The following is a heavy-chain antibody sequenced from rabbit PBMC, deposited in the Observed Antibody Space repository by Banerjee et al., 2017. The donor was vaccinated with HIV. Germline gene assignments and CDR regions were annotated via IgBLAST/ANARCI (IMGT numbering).Heavy chain of an antibody. D-gene: IGHD7-1*01. CDR2: INTGSGSA. V-gene: IGHV1S40*01. CDR1: SYV. Sequence: SYVMCWVRQAPGKGLEWIGCINTGSGSAYYANWAKGRFTISKTSSTTVTLQMTSLTAADTATYFCARDAGGDGYSNDLWGQGTLVTVS. CDR3: ARDAGGDGYSNDL. J-gene: IGHJ3*01.